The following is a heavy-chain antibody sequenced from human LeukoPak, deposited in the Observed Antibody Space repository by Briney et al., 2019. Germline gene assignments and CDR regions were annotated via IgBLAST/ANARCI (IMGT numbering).Heavy chain of an antibody. CDR3: ARQGTGTYYYYMDV. V-gene: IGHV4-59*08. CDR1: GGSISSYY. CDR2: IYYSGST. J-gene: IGHJ6*03. Sequence: SETLSLTCTVSGGSISSYYWSWIRQPPGKELEWIGYIYYSGSTNYNPSLKSRVTISVDTSKNQFSLKLSSVTAADTAVYYCARQGTGTYYYYMDVWGKGTTVTISS. D-gene: IGHD1-1*01.